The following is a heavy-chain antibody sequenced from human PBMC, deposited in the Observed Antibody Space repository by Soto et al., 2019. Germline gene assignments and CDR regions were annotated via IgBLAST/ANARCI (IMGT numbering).Heavy chain of an antibody. CDR3: ERQGYYYDSSGPGPVDY. CDR1: GYSFTSYW. Sequence: VESLKISCKGSGYSFTSYWIGWVRQIPGKGLEWMGIIYPGDSDNRYSPSFQGQVNISADKSISTAYLQWSSLKASDTAMYYCERQGYYYDSSGPGPVDYRGLRTLVPVSS. CDR2: IYPGDSDN. D-gene: IGHD3-22*01. J-gene: IGHJ4*02. V-gene: IGHV5-51*01.